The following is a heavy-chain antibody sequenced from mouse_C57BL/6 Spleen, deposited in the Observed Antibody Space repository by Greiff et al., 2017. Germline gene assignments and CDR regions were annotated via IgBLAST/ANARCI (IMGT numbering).Heavy chain of an antibody. V-gene: IGHV1-50*01. J-gene: IGHJ4*01. CDR3: ARRGNSFMDY. Sequence: QVQLQQPGAELVKPGASVKLSCKASGYTFTSYWMQWVKQRPGQGLEWIGEIDPSDSYTNYNQKFKGKATLTVDTSSSTAYMQLSSLTSEDSAVYYGARRGNSFMDYWGQGTSVTVSS. CDR2: IDPSDSYT. CDR1: GYTFTSYW.